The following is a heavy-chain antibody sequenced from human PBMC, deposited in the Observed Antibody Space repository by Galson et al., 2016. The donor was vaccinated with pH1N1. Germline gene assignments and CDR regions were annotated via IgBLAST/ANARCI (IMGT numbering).Heavy chain of an antibody. CDR1: GYSVTRYY. CDR3: ARRYYFDY. Sequence: SVKVSCKASGYSVTRYYMHWVRQAPGQGLEWMGIIDPSDGTTTYSQKFQGRISPTRDTSTNSVHMELTTLRPDDSATYFCARRYYFDYWGQGTLVTVSS. V-gene: IGHV1-46*01. CDR2: IDPSDGTT. J-gene: IGHJ4*02.